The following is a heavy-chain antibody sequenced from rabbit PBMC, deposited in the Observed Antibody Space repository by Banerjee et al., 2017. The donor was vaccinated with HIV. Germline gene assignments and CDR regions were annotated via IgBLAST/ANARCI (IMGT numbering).Heavy chain of an antibody. CDR3: ARGGDYAGDGYNL. V-gene: IGHV1S40*01. Sequence: QSLEESGGDLVKPGASLTLTCTASGFIFDNYAMYWVRQAPGKGLEWIGYINTGSGSSTYYGSWAKGRFTISKTSSTTVTLQMTSLTAADTATYFCARGGDYAGDGYNLWGQGTLVTVS. D-gene: IGHD4-2*01. CDR2: INTGSGSST. CDR1: GFIFDNYA. J-gene: IGHJ3*01.